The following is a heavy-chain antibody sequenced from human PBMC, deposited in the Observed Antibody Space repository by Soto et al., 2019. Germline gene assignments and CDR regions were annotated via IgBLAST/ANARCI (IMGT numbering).Heavy chain of an antibody. CDR3: ARDTGFGELYYYYGMDV. D-gene: IGHD3-10*01. CDR1: GFTFSNYS. V-gene: IGHV3-21*01. Sequence: GGSLRLSCAASGFTFSNYSMNWVRQAPGKGLEWVSSISSSSSYIYYADSVKGRFTISRDNAKNSLYLQMNSLRAEDTAVYYCARDTGFGELYYYYGMDVWGQGTTVIVSS. CDR2: ISSSSSYI. J-gene: IGHJ6*02.